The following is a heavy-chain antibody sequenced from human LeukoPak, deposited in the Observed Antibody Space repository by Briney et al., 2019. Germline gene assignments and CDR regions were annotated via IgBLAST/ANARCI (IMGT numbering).Heavy chain of an antibody. CDR1: GCTFTSYD. CDR3: ARGPPNWGMVGY. J-gene: IGHJ4*02. CDR2: MKSNNGHT. V-gene: IGHV1-8*01. Sequence: ASVKVSCKASGCTFTSYDINWVRQATGQGLEWMGWMKSNNGHTGYAQKFQGRVTMTRDTSISTAYMELSSLTFEDTAVYYCARGPPNWGMVGYWGQGTLVTVSS. D-gene: IGHD7-27*01.